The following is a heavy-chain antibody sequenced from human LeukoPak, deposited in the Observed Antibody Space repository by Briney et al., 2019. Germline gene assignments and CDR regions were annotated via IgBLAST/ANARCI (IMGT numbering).Heavy chain of an antibody. V-gene: IGHV1-2*02. CDR2: INPNSGGT. J-gene: IGHJ5*02. D-gene: IGHD3-16*01. CDR1: GYTFTGYY. CDR3: ARGKHYDYVWGSSTNWFDP. Sequence: ASVKVSCKASGYTFTGYYMHWVRQAPGQGLEWMGWINPNSGGTNYAQKFQGRVTMTRDTSISTAYMELSRLRSDDTAVYYCARGKHYDYVWGSSTNWFDPWGQGTLVTVSS.